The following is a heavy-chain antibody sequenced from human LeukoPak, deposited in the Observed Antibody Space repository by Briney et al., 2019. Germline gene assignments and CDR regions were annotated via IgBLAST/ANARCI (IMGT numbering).Heavy chain of an antibody. Sequence: PSETLSLTCAVYGGSFSGYYWSWIAQPPGKALEWIGEINHSGSTNYNPSLKSRVTISVDTSKNQFSLKLSSVTAADTAVYYCARGRNGYYYGSGSYYPWGQGTLVTVSS. D-gene: IGHD3-10*01. CDR3: ARGRNGYYYGSGSYYP. J-gene: IGHJ5*02. CDR1: GGSFSGYY. CDR2: INHSGST. V-gene: IGHV4-34*01.